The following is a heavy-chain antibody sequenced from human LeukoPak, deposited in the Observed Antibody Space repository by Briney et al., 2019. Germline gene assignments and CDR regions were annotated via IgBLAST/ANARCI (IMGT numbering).Heavy chain of an antibody. Sequence: GESLKISCKGSGYSFTNHWIGWVRQMPGKGLDWMGIIYPGDSDTRYSPSFQGQVTISADKSISTAYLQWSSLKASDTAIYYCARTTTNSGWYVDYWGQGTLDTVSS. J-gene: IGHJ4*02. CDR3: ARTTTNSGWYVDY. CDR1: GYSFTNHW. V-gene: IGHV5-51*01. D-gene: IGHD6-19*01. CDR2: IYPGDSDT.